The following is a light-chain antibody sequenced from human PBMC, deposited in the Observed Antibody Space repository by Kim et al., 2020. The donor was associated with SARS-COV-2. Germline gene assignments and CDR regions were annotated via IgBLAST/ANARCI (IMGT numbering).Light chain of an antibody. CDR1: QSISNY. CDR2: AAS. V-gene: IGKV1-39*01. CDR3: QQSYSTPIA. Sequence: ASVGDRVTITCRASQSISNYLYWYQQKPGKAPKLLIYAASSLPSGVPSRFSGSGSGTDFTLTISSLQPEDFATYYCQQSYSTPIAFSQGTRLEIK. J-gene: IGKJ5*01.